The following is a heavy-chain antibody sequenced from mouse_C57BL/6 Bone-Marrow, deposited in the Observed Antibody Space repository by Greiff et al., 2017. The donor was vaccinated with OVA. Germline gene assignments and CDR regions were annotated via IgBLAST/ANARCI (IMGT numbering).Heavy chain of an antibody. CDR2: IDPETGGT. J-gene: IGHJ4*01. CDR1: GYTFTDYE. Sequence: QVQLQQSGAELVRPGASVTLSCKASGYTFTDYEMHWVKQTPVHGLEWIGAIDPETGGTAYNQKFKGKAILTADKSSSTAYMDLRSLTSEDSAVYYCTKDDCYYAMDYWGQGTSVTVSS. CDR3: TKDDCYYAMDY. V-gene: IGHV1-15*01. D-gene: IGHD2-4*01.